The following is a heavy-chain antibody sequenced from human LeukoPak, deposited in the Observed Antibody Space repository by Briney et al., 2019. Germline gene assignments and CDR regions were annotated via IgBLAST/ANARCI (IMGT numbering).Heavy chain of an antibody. Sequence: GASLQISSQGSGYSFNTYWVGWVRRMPGKGLEWMGIIYRGDSDTRYSPSFQGQVTISADKSISTAFLQWSTLKASDTAIYYCARATSCSSGDCYAEYWGQGTLVTVSS. CDR1: GYSFNTYW. D-gene: IGHD2-15*01. CDR2: IYRGDSDT. CDR3: ARATSCSSGDCYAEY. V-gene: IGHV5-51*01. J-gene: IGHJ4*02.